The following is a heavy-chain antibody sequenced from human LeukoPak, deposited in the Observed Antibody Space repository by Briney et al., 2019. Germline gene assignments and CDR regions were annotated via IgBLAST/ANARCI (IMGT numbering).Heavy chain of an antibody. CDR3: AIQGHYGDYYHSFDY. J-gene: IGHJ4*02. CDR1: GYSFTSYW. V-gene: IGHV5-51*01. CDR2: IYPGDSDT. Sequence: GESLKISCKGSGYSFTSYWIGWVRQMPGKGLEWMGIIYPGDSDTRYSPSFQGQVTISADKSISTAYLQWSSLKASDTAMYYCAIQGHYGDYYHSFDYWGQGTLVTVSS. D-gene: IGHD4-17*01.